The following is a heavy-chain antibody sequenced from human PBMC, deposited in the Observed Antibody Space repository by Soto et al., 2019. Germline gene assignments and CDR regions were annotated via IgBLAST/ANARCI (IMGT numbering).Heavy chain of an antibody. CDR3: ASSELYYYDSSGYPGGPFDY. CDR2: IIPIFGTA. V-gene: IGHV1-69*13. J-gene: IGHJ4*02. D-gene: IGHD3-22*01. Sequence: SVKVSCKASGGTFSSYAISWVRQAPGQGLEWMGGIIPIFGTANYAQKFQGRVTITADESTSTAYMELSSLRSEDTAVYYCASSELYYYDSSGYPGGPFDYWGQGTLVTVSS. CDR1: GGTFSSYA.